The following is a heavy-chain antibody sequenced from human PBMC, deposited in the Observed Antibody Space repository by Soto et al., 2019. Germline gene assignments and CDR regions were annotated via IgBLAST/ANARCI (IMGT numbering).Heavy chain of an antibody. V-gene: IGHV3-30*18. CDR3: AKEAAATGGIGAFDF. Sequence: XRCLRRTCAASGFNFSSSGVDWVRQAPGKGLEWVAVILYDGSIKYYADSVRGRFTISRDNSKNTLYLQMNRLRAQDRAVFYCAKEAAATGGIGAFDFSGQGTLVTFSS. J-gene: IGHJ3*01. D-gene: IGHD1-26*01. CDR1: GFNFSSSG. CDR2: ILYDGSIK.